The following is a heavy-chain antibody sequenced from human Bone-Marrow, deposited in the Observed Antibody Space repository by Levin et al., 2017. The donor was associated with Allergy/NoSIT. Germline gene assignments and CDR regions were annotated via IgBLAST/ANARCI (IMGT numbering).Heavy chain of an antibody. CDR2: INNDGSNT. V-gene: IGHV3-74*01. Sequence: PGESLKISCAASGFTFSGSWMHWVRQSPGKGLVWVSHINNDGSNTIYADSVKGRFTISRDNAKNTLYLQMNSLRAEDTAVYYCVRDWWGTVYWGQGALVTVSS. CDR1: GFTFSGSW. D-gene: IGHD2-8*02. J-gene: IGHJ4*02. CDR3: VRDWWGTVY.